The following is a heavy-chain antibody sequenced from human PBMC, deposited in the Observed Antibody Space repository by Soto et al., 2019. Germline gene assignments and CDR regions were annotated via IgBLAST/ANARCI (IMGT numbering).Heavy chain of an antibody. J-gene: IGHJ4*02. CDR2: ISGSGGST. CDR3: AKSYYDFWSGYYAITLYYFDY. D-gene: IGHD3-3*01. Sequence: WGSLRLSCAASGFTFSSYAMSWVRQAPGKGLEWVSAISGSGGSTYYADSVKGRFTISRDNSKNTLYLQMNSLRAEDTAVYYCAKSYYDFWSGYYAITLYYFDYWGQGTLVTVSS. V-gene: IGHV3-23*01. CDR1: GFTFSSYA.